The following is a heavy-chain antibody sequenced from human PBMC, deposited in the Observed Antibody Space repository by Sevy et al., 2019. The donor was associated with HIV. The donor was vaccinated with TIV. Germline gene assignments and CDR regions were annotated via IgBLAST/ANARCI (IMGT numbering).Heavy chain of an antibody. D-gene: IGHD1-1*01. CDR3: ATKGGTRHNDAFDI. Sequence: GGSLRLSCAASGFSFSWYWMSWVRQTPEKGLEWVANIKQNGSEKNYVDSLKGRFTISRDNAKNSLYLQMNTLRVDDTAVYYCATKGGTRHNDAFDIWGQGTMVTVSS. CDR1: GFSFSWYW. V-gene: IGHV3-7*01. CDR2: IKQNGSEK. J-gene: IGHJ3*02.